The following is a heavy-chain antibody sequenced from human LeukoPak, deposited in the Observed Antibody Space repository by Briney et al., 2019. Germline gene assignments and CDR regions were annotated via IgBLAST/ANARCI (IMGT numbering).Heavy chain of an antibody. CDR1: GYTFTGYY. CDR2: INPYSGGT. Sequence: ASVKVSCKASGYTFTGYYLHWVRQAPGQGLEWMGWINPYSGGTNSAQKFQGRATMTRDTSISTAYMELSRLRSDDTAVYYCARVLVGATTASSAFDIWGQGTMVTVSS. D-gene: IGHD1-26*01. V-gene: IGHV1-2*02. CDR3: ARVLVGATTASSAFDI. J-gene: IGHJ3*02.